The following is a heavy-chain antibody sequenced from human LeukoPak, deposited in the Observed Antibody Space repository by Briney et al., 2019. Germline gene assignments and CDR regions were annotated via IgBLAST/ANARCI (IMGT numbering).Heavy chain of an antibody. CDR2: TYHSGST. Sequence: SETLSLTCAVSRGSISSNNWWSWVRQPPGERLEWIAETYHSGSTNYNPSLKSRVTISVDKSKNQFSLKLSSVTAADTAMYYCARDSYYFGSGSDNTPYNWFDPWGQGTLVTVSS. D-gene: IGHD3-10*01. CDR1: RGSISSNNW. J-gene: IGHJ5*02. V-gene: IGHV4-4*02. CDR3: ARDSYYFGSGSDNTPYNWFDP.